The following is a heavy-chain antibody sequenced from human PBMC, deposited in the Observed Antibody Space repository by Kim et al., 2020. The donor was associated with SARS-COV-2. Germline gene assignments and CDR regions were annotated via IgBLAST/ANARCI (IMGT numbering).Heavy chain of an antibody. D-gene: IGHD6-19*01. V-gene: IGHV3-48*03. J-gene: IGHJ5*02. CDR3: ARPYSSGPLGWFDP. CDR2: ISSSGSTI. Sequence: GGSLRLSCAASGFTFSSYEMNWVRQAPGKGLEWVSYISSSGSTIYYADSVKGRFTISRDNAKNSLYLQMNSLRAEDTAVYYCARPYSSGPLGWFDPWGQGTLVTVSS. CDR1: GFTFSSYE.